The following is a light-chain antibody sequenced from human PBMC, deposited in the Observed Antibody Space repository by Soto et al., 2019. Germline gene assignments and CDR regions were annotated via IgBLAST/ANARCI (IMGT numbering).Light chain of an antibody. CDR1: QSVTTY. CDR3: QQRISWPLT. V-gene: IGKV3-11*01. CDR2: DTS. J-gene: IGKJ4*01. Sequence: EVVLTQSPATLSLSPGERATLSCKASQSVTTYLAWYQQKPGQAPRLLIYDTSNRATGIPARFSGSGSGADFTLTISSLEPGDFAVYYCQQRISWPLTFGGGTRVEIK.